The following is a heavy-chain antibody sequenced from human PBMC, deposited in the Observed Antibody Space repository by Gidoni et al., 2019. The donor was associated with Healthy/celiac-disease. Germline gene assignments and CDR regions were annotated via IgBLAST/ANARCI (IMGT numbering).Heavy chain of an antibody. J-gene: IGHJ4*02. CDR3: AKDRQQLVLDYFDD. V-gene: IGHV3-23*01. Sequence: AISGSGGSTYYADSVKGRFTISRDNSKNTLYLQMNSLRAEETAVYYCAKDRQQLVLDYFDDWGQGTLGTVSS. CDR2: ISGSGGST. D-gene: IGHD6-13*01.